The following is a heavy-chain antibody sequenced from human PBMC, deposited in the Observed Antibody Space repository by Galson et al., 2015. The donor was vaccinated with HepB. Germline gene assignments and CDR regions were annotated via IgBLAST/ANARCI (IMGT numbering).Heavy chain of an antibody. D-gene: IGHD2-2*02. Sequence: SVKVSCKASGGTFSSYAISWVRQAPGQGLEWMGGIIPIFGTANYAQKFQGRVTITANESTSTAYMELSSLRSEDTAVYYCARDGCSSTSCYTFDYWGQGTLVTVSS. J-gene: IGHJ4*02. CDR1: GGTFSSYA. CDR2: IIPIFGTA. CDR3: ARDGCSSTSCYTFDY. V-gene: IGHV1-69*13.